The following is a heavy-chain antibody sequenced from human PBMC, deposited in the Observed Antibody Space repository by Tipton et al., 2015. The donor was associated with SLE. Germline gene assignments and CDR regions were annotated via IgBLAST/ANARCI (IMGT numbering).Heavy chain of an antibody. D-gene: IGHD6-13*01. CDR1: GSSISSGYY. Sequence: TLSLTCVVSGSSISSGYYWGWIRQPPGKGLEWIGNIYHSGSSYYNPSLKSRVTISVDTSKNQFSLKVSSVTAADTAVYYCARGLSSWDYFDYWGQGTLVTVSS. V-gene: IGHV4-38-2*01. J-gene: IGHJ4*02. CDR3: ARGLSSWDYFDY. CDR2: IYHSGSS.